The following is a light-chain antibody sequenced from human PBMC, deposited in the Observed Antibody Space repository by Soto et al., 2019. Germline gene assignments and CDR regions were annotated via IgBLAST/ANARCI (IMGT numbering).Light chain of an antibody. CDR1: SSNVGGYNF. CDR2: EVT. Sequence: QSALTQPPSASGAPGQSVTISCTGTSSNVGGYNFVSWYQQHPGKAPKLMIYEVTNRPSGVPDRFSGSKSGNTASLPVSGLQAEDEADYYCYSYAGSNIYVVFGGGTKVTVL. CDR3: YSYAGSNIYVV. V-gene: IGLV2-8*01. J-gene: IGLJ2*01.